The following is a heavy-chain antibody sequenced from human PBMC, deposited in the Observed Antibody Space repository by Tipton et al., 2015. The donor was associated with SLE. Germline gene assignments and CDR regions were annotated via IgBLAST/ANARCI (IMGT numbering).Heavy chain of an antibody. Sequence: TLSLTCTVSGGSISRGSYYWSWIRQPAGKGLEWIGYIYTSGGTNYNPSLKSRVTISVDTSKNQFSLKLTSVTAADTAVYYCARVIRAGNGWSPFAYWSQGGLVTVSS. CDR1: GGSISRGSYY. J-gene: IGHJ4*02. CDR3: ARVIRAGNGWSPFAY. CDR2: IYTSGGT. V-gene: IGHV4-61*09. D-gene: IGHD6-19*01.